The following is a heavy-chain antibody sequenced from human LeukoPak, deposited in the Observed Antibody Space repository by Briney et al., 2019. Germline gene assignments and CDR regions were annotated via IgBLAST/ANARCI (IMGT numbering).Heavy chain of an antibody. CDR3: ARLLAGCPGGRCRAHFDY. J-gene: IGHJ4*02. CDR1: GGSISSYY. V-gene: IGHV4-4*07. Sequence: PSETLSLTCTVSGGSISSYYWSWIRQPAGKGLEWIGRIYTSGSTNYNPSLKSRVTMSVDTSKNQFSLNLSSVTAADTAVYYCARLLAGCPGGRCRAHFDYWGQGTLVTVSS. CDR2: IYTSGST. D-gene: IGHD2-15*01.